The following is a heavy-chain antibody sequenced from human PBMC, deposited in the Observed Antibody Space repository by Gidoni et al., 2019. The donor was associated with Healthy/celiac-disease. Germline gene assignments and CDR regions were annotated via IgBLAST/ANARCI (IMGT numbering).Heavy chain of an antibody. CDR3: AREYYYDSSGGRMDV. D-gene: IGHD3-22*01. Sequence: QVQLQQWGAGLLTPSETLSLTCAVYGGSFSGYYWSWIRQPPGKGLEWIGEINHSGSTNYNPSLKSRVTISVDTSKNQFSLKLSSVTAADTAVYYCAREYYYDSSGGRMDVWGQGTTVTVSS. CDR2: INHSGST. J-gene: IGHJ6*02. V-gene: IGHV4-34*01. CDR1: GGSFSGYY.